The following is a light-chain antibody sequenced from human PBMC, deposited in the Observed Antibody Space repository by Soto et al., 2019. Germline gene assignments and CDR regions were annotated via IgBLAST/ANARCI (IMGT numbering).Light chain of an antibody. J-gene: IGKJ2*01. CDR3: QHYNSYSYT. V-gene: IGKV1-5*01. Sequence: DIQMTQSPSTLSASVGDRVTITCRASQSISSWLAWYQQKPGKAPRLLIYDASSLESGVPSRFSGSASGTEFTLTISSLQPDDFATYYCQHYNSYSYTFGQGTKLEIK. CDR1: QSISSW. CDR2: DAS.